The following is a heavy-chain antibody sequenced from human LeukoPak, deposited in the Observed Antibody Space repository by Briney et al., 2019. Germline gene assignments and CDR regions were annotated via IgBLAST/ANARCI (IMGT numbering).Heavy chain of an antibody. CDR1: GGSISSGSYY. J-gene: IGHJ4*02. D-gene: IGHD4-17*01. CDR2: IHTSGST. Sequence: SETLSLTCTVSGGSISSGSYYWSWIRQPAGKGPEWIGRIHTSGSTNYNPSLKSRVTISVDTSKNQFFLNLSSVTAADTAVYYCARGTVTTDRYYFDYWGQGTLVTVSS. V-gene: IGHV4-61*02. CDR3: ARGTVTTDRYYFDY.